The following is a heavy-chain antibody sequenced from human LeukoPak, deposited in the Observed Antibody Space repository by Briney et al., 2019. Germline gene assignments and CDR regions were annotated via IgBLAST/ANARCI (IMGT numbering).Heavy chain of an antibody. CDR3: ARGPYTYSFYEDEP. Sequence: PGGSLRLSCAASGFTFSSYEMNWVRQAPGKGLEWVSYISSSGATVHYADSVKGRFTMSRDNAKNSLYLQMNSLRAEDTAVYYCARGPYTYSFYEDEPWGQGTLVTVSS. CDR1: GFTFSSYE. V-gene: IGHV3-48*03. J-gene: IGHJ5*02. CDR2: ISSSGATV. D-gene: IGHD5/OR15-5a*01.